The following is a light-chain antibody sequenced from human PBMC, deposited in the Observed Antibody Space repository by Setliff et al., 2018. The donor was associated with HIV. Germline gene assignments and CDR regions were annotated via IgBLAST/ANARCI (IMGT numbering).Light chain of an antibody. CDR1: NSNIGRNP. CDR2: VSN. CDR3: ASWDDSVNAWL. J-gene: IGLJ3*02. V-gene: IGLV1-44*01. Sequence: QSALTQPPSASGTPGQRVSISCSGSNSNIGRNPVNWYQQFPGTAPKLLIYVSNRRPSGVPDRFSGSKSGTSASLAISGLQSADEADYYCASWDDSVNAWLFGGGTKVTVL.